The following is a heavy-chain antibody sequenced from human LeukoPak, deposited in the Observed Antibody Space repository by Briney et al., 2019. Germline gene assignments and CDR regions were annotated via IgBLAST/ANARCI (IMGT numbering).Heavy chain of an antibody. J-gene: IGHJ6*02. CDR1: GGSISSYY. CDR2: IYTSGST. Sequence: SETLSLTCTVSGGSISSYYWSWIRQPAGKGLEWIGRIYTSGSTNYNPSLKSRVTMSVDTSKNQFSLKLSSVTAADTAVYYCARDRRGGGYFGVYYYYGMDVWGQGTTVTVSS. CDR3: ARDRRGGGYFGVYYYYGMDV. D-gene: IGHD5-18*01. V-gene: IGHV4-4*07.